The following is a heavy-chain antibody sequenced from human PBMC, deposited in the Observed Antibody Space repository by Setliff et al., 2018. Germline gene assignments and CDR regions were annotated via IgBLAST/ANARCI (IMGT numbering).Heavy chain of an antibody. J-gene: IGHJ4*02. CDR3: SRLVRYCTRTSCQRLSGDDY. V-gene: IGHV1-18*01. D-gene: IGHD2-2*01. CDR1: GYTFTDYG. Sequence: GASVKVSCKASGYTFTDYGVTWVRQAPGQGLEWVGWTSPYSGNTYYAPKFQARITMTTDTSTTTAYIELKSLRSDDTAIYYCSRLVRYCTRTSCQRLSGDDYWGQGALVTVSS. CDR2: TSPYSGNT.